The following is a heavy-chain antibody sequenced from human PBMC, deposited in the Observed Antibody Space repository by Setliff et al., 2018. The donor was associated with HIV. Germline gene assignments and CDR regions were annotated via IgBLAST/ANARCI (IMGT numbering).Heavy chain of an antibody. CDR1: GASIRSYY. D-gene: IGHD5-12*01. J-gene: IGHJ3*01. CDR2: LYYSGST. Sequence: NPSETLSLTCTVSGASIRSYYWAWIRQSPGRGLQYLGHLYYSGSTNYNPSLKSRITMSMDTSKNQFSLQLSSVTAADTAVYYCARIPWVATLWGGAFDLWGHGTMVTVS. V-gene: IGHV4-59*01. CDR3: ARIPWVATLWGGAFDL.